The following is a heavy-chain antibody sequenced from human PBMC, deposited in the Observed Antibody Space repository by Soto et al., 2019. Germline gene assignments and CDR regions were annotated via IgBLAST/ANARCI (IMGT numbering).Heavy chain of an antibody. V-gene: IGHV4-31*03. CDR3: ARSAVGATKSGFDS. CDR2: IYYSGTT. D-gene: IGHD1-26*01. Sequence: KPSETLSLTCNVSGDSINNGGHYWSWIRQLPGKGLEWIGFIYYSGTTYYNPSLKSRVTMSVHTSKIQFSLNLSAVTAADTAVYYCARSAVGATKSGFDSWGQGTQVTVSS. CDR1: GDSINNGGHY. J-gene: IGHJ4*02.